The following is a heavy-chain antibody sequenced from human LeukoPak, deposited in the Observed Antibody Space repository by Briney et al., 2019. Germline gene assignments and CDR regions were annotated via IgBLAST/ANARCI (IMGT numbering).Heavy chain of an antibody. CDR3: VRDLWVLPY. V-gene: IGHV3-48*02. CDR2: ISDSGDSI. Sequence: QTGGSLRLSCEASGFTFSSYRMNWIRQAPGKGLEWVSYISDSGDSIYYTDSVKGRFTISRDNAKNSLYLQMNSLRDEDTAVYYCVRDLWVLPYWGQGILVTVSS. J-gene: IGHJ4*02. D-gene: IGHD1-26*01. CDR1: GFTFSSYR.